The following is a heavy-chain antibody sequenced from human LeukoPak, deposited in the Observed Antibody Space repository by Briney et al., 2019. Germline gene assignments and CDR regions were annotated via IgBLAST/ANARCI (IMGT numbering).Heavy chain of an antibody. CDR3: TTPRIAVAGTGFDY. D-gene: IGHD6-19*01. Sequence: GGSLRLSCAASGFTFSNAWMNWVRQAPGKGLEWVGRIKSKTDGGTTDYAAPVKGRFTISRDDSKNTLYLQMNSLKTEDTAVYYCTTPRIAVAGTGFDYWGQGTLVTVSS. CDR1: GFTFSNAW. J-gene: IGHJ4*02. V-gene: IGHV3-15*07. CDR2: IKSKTDGGTT.